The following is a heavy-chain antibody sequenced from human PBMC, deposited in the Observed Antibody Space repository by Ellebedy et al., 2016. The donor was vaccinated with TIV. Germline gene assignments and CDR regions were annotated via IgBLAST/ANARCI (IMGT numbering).Heavy chain of an antibody. V-gene: IGHV4-34*01. D-gene: IGHD1-7*01. CDR1: GGSFSGYY. CDR3: ARQLPPPRWYYYYGMDV. Sequence: MPSETLSLTCAVYGGSFSGYYWSWIRQPPGKGLEWIGSIYFGGNTYYNPSLKSRVTISVDTSKNQFSLNLSSVTAADTAVYYCARQLPPPRWYYYYGMDVWGQGTTVTVPS. J-gene: IGHJ6*02. CDR2: IYFGGNT.